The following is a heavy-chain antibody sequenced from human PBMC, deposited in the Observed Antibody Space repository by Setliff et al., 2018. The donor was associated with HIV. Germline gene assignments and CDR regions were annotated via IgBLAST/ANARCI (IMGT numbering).Heavy chain of an antibody. J-gene: IGHJ5*02. D-gene: IGHD4-17*01. V-gene: IGHV4-34*01. CDR2: INGTGST. CDR3: ARLWLHFGDDLPRFDP. CDR1: GGSFRGYY. Sequence: PSETLSLTCAVYGGSFRGYYWTWIRQSPGKGLEWIGEINGTGSTNYNPSLKSRVTMSVDTSKNQFSLKLSSVTAADTAVYFCARLWLHFGDDLPRFDPWGQGTLVTVLL.